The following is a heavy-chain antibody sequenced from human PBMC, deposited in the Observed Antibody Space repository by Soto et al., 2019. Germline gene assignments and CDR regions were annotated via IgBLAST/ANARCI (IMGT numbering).Heavy chain of an antibody. Sequence: PGGSLRLSCEASGFAFSKSSMNWVRQAPGKGLEWVSFISSNSGYIYYSDSVEGRFTISRDNAKNSLYLQMDSLRAEDTAIYYCAREFFRSSRDCDPVAMDVWRQGTTVTVSS. CDR1: GFAFSKSS. CDR2: ISSNSGYI. CDR3: AREFFRSSRDCDPVAMDV. D-gene: IGHD2-2*01. V-gene: IGHV3-21*04. J-gene: IGHJ6*02.